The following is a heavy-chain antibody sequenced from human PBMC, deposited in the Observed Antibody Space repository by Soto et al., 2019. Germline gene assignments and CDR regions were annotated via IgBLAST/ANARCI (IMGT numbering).Heavy chain of an antibody. Sequence: SETLSLTCTVSGGSSSSYYWSWIRQPPGKGLEWIGYIYYSGSTNYNPSLKSRVTISVDTSKNQFSLKLSSVTAADTAVYYCARVLEGPGYYGSGSYYRVFDYWGQGTLVTVSS. J-gene: IGHJ4*02. CDR2: IYYSGST. CDR1: GGSSSSYY. CDR3: ARVLEGPGYYGSGSYYRVFDY. D-gene: IGHD3-10*01. V-gene: IGHV4-59*01.